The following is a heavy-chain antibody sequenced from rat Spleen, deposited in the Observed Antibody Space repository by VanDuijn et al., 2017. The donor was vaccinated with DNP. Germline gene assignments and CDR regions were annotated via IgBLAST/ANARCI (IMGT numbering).Heavy chain of an antibody. D-gene: IGHD1-2*01. J-gene: IGHJ3*01. CDR1: GFTFNNYW. V-gene: IGHV5-31*01. Sequence: EVKLVESGGGLVQPGRSLKLSCVASGFTFNNYWMIWIRQAPAKGLEWVATISYDGSSTYYRDSVKGRFTISRDNAKSTLYLQMDSLRSEDTATYYCARSDSYGFPYWGQGTLVTVSS. CDR2: ISYDGSST. CDR3: ARSDSYGFPY.